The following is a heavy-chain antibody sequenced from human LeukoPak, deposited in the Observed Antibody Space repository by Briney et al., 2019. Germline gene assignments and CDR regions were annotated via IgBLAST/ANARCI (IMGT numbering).Heavy chain of an antibody. Sequence: GGSLRLSCSTSGFRFADFPMARVRQAPGKGLEWVGYIRAKAYGGTAEYGPSVKGRFFVSRDDAKGIAYLQMNSLKSEDTAVYYCTRGSGRLEYWGQGTLVSVSP. V-gene: IGHV3-49*04. J-gene: IGHJ4*02. CDR3: TRGSGRLEY. D-gene: IGHD1-26*01. CDR1: GFRFADFP. CDR2: IRAKAYGGTA.